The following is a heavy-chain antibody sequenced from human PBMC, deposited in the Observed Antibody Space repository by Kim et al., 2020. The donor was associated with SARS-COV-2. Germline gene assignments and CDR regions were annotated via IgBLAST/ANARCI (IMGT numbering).Heavy chain of an antibody. CDR3: ARGHRTVTYFDY. CDR2: INHSGST. V-gene: IGHV4-34*01. J-gene: IGHJ4*02. D-gene: IGHD4-17*01. Sequence: SETLSLTCAVYGGSFSGYYWSWIRQPPGKGLEWIGEINHSGSTNYNPSLKSRVTISVDTSKNQFSLKLSSVTAADTAVYYCARGHRTVTYFDYWGQGTLVTVSS. CDR1: GGSFSGYY.